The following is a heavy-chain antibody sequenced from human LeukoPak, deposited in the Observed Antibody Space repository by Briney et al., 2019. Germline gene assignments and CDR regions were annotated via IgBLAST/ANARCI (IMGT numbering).Heavy chain of an antibody. CDR2: IYTSGST. Sequence: SETLSLTCTVSGGSISSGSYYWSWIRQPAGKGLEWIGRIYTSGSTNYNPSLKSRVTISVDTSKNQFSLKLSSVTAADTAVYYCARDGGTGYWGQGTLVTVSS. J-gene: IGHJ4*02. CDR1: GGSISSGSYY. CDR3: ARDGGTGY. V-gene: IGHV4-61*02.